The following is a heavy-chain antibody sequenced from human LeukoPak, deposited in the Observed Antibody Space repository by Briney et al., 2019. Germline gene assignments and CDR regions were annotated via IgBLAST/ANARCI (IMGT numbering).Heavy chain of an antibody. Sequence: PGGSLRLSCAASGFTFSSYAMSWVRQAPGKGLEWVSAISGSGGSTYYADSVKGRFTISRDNSKNTLYLQMNSLRAEDTAVYYCAPLARCYDSSFDAFDIWGQGTMVTVSS. CDR2: ISGSGGST. D-gene: IGHD3-22*01. V-gene: IGHV3-23*01. J-gene: IGHJ3*02. CDR3: APLARCYDSSFDAFDI. CDR1: GFTFSSYA.